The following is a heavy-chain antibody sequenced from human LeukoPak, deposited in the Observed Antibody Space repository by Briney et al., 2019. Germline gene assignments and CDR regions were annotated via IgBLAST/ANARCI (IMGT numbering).Heavy chain of an antibody. V-gene: IGHV4-39*07. CDR1: GGSISSSNYY. J-gene: IGHJ5*02. CDR3: AREWGIAAAGTHLFWFDA. CDR2: IYYSGST. D-gene: IGHD6-13*01. Sequence: SETLSLICTLSGGSISSSNYYWGWIRQPPGKGLEWIGSIYYSGSTYYNPSLKSRVTISVDRSKNQFSLKLSSVTAADTAVYYCAREWGIAAAGTHLFWFDAWGQGTLVTV.